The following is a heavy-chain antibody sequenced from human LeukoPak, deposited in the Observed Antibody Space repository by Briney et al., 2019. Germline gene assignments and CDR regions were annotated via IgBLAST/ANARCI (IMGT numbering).Heavy chain of an antibody. V-gene: IGHV3-23*01. CDR1: GFTFSSYA. CDR2: ISGSGGST. Sequence: GGSLRLSCAASGFTFSSYAMSWVRQAPGKGLEWVSAISGSGGSTYYADSVKGRFTISRDNSKNTLYLQMNSLRAEDTAVYYCARERGYYDSSGYSDSLDYWGQGTLVTVSS. J-gene: IGHJ4*02. CDR3: ARERGYYDSSGYSDSLDY. D-gene: IGHD3-22*01.